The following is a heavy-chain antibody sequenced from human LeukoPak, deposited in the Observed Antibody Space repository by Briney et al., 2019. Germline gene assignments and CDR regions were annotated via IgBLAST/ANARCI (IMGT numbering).Heavy chain of an antibody. J-gene: IGHJ6*04. CDR1: GYSIGSGFY. Sequence: TSETLSLTCAVSGYSIGSGFYWGWIRQPPGKGLEWIGSIFHSGSTYYNPSLKSRVTISVDTSKNQFSLKLSSVTAADTALYYCARASGSYGSGSYYYSGMDAWGKGTTVTVSS. V-gene: IGHV4-38-2*01. CDR3: ARASGSYGSGSYYYSGMDA. CDR2: IFHSGST. D-gene: IGHD3-10*01.